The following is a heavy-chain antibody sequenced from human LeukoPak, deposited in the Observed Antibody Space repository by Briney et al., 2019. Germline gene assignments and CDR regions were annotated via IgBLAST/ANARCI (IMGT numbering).Heavy chain of an antibody. D-gene: IGHD6-19*01. J-gene: IGHJ5*02. V-gene: IGHV1-69*13. CDR2: TIPIFGTA. CDR3: AREGGIAVAGTGYNWFDP. Sequence: SVTVSFKSSAGTFTIYAISWGRQPPAQGLEWMGGTIPIFGTANYAQKFQGRVTSTADESTSTAYMELSSLRSEDTAVYYWAREGGIAVAGTGYNWFDPWGQGTLVTVSS. CDR1: AGTFTIYA.